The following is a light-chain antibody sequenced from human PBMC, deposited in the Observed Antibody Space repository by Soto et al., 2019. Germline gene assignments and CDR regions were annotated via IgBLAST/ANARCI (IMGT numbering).Light chain of an antibody. CDR2: EVS. J-gene: IGLJ1*01. Sequence: QSALTQPASVSGSPGQSITISCTGTSSDLGGSNYVSWYQHHPGKAPKLMIYEVSNRPSGVSNRFSGSKSGNTASLTISGLQAEDEADYYCSSYTSSSTFYVFGTGTKVTVL. CDR1: SSDLGGSNY. CDR3: SSYTSSSTFYV. V-gene: IGLV2-14*01.